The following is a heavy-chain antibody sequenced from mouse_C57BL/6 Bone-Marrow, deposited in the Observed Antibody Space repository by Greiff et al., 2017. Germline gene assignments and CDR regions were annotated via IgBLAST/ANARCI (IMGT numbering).Heavy chain of an antibody. J-gene: IGHJ3*01. Sequence: EVKLMESGGGLVKPGGSLKLSCAASGFPFSSYAMSWVRQTPEKRLAWVATISDGGSYTYYPDNVKGRFTISRDNAKNNLYLQMSHLKSEDTAMYYCARDPGFAYWGQGTLVTVSA. CDR1: GFPFSSYA. CDR2: ISDGGSYT. CDR3: ARDPGFAY. V-gene: IGHV5-4*01.